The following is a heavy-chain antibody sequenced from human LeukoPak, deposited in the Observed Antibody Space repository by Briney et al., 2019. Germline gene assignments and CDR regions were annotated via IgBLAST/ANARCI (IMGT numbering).Heavy chain of an antibody. J-gene: IGHJ6*02. V-gene: IGHV3-30-3*01. CDR1: GFTFSSYA. Sequence: GRSLRLSCAASGFTFSSYAMHWVRQAPGKGLEWVAVISYDGSNKYYADSVKGRFTISRDNAKNSLYLQMNSLRAEDTAVYYCARGLPTLGVYYGMDVWGQGTTVTVSS. CDR2: ISYDGSNK. CDR3: ARGLPTLGVYYGMDV.